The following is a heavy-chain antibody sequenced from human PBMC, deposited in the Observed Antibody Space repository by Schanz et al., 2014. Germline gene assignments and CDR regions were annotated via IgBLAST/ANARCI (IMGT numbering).Heavy chain of an antibody. CDR1: GFTFGNFF. D-gene: IGHD3-3*01. Sequence: EVQLVESGGGLVQPGGSLRLSCAASGFTFGNFFMSWVRQAPGKGLEWVANIKQDGIENYYVDSVKGRFTISRDNAKNSLYLQMNSLTADDTAVYYCARDKVGYYPFDYWGRGTLVTVSS. V-gene: IGHV3-7*01. J-gene: IGHJ4*02. CDR3: ARDKVGYYPFDY. CDR2: IKQDGIEN.